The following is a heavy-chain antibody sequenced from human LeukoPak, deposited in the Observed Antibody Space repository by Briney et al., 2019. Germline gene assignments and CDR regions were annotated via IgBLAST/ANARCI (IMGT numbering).Heavy chain of an antibody. Sequence: GGSLRLSCAASGFTFSSYSMNWVRQAPGKGLEWVSSISSSSSYIYYADSVKGRFTISRDNAKNSLYLQMNSLRAEDTAVYYCARMVAATGNDYWGQGTLVTVSS. CDR3: ARMVAATGNDY. CDR2: ISSSSSYI. CDR1: GFTFSSYS. J-gene: IGHJ4*02. D-gene: IGHD2-15*01. V-gene: IGHV3-21*01.